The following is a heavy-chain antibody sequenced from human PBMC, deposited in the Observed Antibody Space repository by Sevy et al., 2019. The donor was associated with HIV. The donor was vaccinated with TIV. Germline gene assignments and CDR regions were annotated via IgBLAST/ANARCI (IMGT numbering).Heavy chain of an antibody. CDR2: ISSSSYI. CDR1: GFTFSSYS. Sequence: GGSLRLSCAASGFTFSSYSMNWVRQAPGKGLEWVSSISSSSYIYYADSVKGRFTISRDNAKNSLYLQMNSLRAEDTAVYYCARAPGTRVYYYYGMDVWGQGTTVTVSS. V-gene: IGHV3-21*01. J-gene: IGHJ6*02. D-gene: IGHD6-13*01. CDR3: ARAPGTRVYYYYGMDV.